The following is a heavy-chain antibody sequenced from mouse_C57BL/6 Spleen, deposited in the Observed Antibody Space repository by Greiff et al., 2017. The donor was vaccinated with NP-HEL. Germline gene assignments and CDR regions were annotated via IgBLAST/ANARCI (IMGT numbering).Heavy chain of an antibody. V-gene: IGHV1-39*01. CDR2: HNPNYGTT. D-gene: IGHD2-4*01. CDR3: ARGDYDVSAY. Sequence: VQLQPSGPELVKPGASEKISCKASGYSFTDYNLKWMKQSNGKILEWIGVHNPNYGTTSYNQKLKGKATLTVDQSSSTAYMQLNSLTSEDSAVSFCARGDYDVSAYWGQGTLVTVSA. CDR1: GYSFTDYN. J-gene: IGHJ3*01.